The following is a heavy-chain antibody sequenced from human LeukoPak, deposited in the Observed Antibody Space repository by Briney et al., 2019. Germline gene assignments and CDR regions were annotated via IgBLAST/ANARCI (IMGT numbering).Heavy chain of an antibody. V-gene: IGHV3-53*01. Sequence: GGSLRLSCAAAGFTVSNNYMNWVRQAPGKGLELVSIIYSDGRAYYSDSVKGRLTISRDNSKNTVFLQMNSLGADDTAVYYCARRAGAYSHPYDYWGQGTLVTVSS. J-gene: IGHJ4*02. D-gene: IGHD4/OR15-4a*01. CDR3: ARRAGAYSHPYDY. CDR1: GFTVSNNY. CDR2: IYSDGRA.